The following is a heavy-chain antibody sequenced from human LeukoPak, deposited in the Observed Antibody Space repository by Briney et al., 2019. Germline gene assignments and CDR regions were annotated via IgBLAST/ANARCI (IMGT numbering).Heavy chain of an antibody. CDR2: IWYDGTNI. Sequence: HPGGSLRLSCAASGFTFSIYAMNWVRQAPGKGLEWVAVIWYDGTNIDYGDSVKGRFTISRDNSKNTLYLQMNSLRAEDAAVYFCARARNNYDSSGYSALDYWGQGTLVTVSS. CDR3: ARARNNYDSSGYSALDY. J-gene: IGHJ4*02. D-gene: IGHD3-22*01. V-gene: IGHV3-33*08. CDR1: GFTFSIYA.